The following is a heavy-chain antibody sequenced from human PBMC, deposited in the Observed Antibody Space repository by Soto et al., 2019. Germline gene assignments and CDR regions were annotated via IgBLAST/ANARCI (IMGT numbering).Heavy chain of an antibody. CDR3: ARVGYGSGNYIHTLDY. J-gene: IGHJ4*02. CDR1: NGSISSFY. CDR2: VYYSGTT. Sequence: SETLSLTCTVPNGSISSFYRSWIRQPPGKGMGWIGYVYYSGTTVYNPTLKSRVTISVDTSKTQLPLKLSSVTAADTAVCYCARVGYGSGNYIHTLDYWGPGTLVTVSS. D-gene: IGHD3-10*01. V-gene: IGHV4-59*01.